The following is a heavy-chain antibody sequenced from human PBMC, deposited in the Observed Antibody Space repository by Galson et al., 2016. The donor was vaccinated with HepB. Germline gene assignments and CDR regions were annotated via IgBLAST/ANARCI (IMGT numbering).Heavy chain of an antibody. J-gene: IGHJ3*01. CDR1: GFSFNTYA. Sequence: SLRLSCAASGFSFNTYAMTWVRQAPGKGLEWVSTISGRDISTCYADSVKGRFTISRDTSNNTLYLHLNSLRADDTAVYYCAKGFYRRESLNDAFDVWGQGTLVTVSS. V-gene: IGHV3-23*01. CDR3: AKGFYRRESLNDAFDV. CDR2: ISGRDIST. D-gene: IGHD3-16*02.